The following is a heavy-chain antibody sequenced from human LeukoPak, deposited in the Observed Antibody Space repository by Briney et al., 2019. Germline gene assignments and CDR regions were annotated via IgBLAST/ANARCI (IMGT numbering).Heavy chain of an antibody. J-gene: IGHJ4*02. CDR3: ARLRRTSESSGYYYYYDY. CDR2: ITPTTSYI. CDR1: GLGFSSFS. D-gene: IGHD3-22*01. Sequence: GGSLRLSCAASGLGFSSFSFNWIRQAPGKGLAWVSSITPTTSYIYYADSVRGRFTISRENAKNSLYLQMNSLRAEDTAVYYCARLRRTSESSGYYYYYDYWGQGTLVTVSS. V-gene: IGHV3-21*01.